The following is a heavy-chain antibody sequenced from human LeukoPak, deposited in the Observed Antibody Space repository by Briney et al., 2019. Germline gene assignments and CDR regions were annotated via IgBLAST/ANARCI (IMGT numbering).Heavy chain of an antibody. CDR1: GGTFSSYA. CDR2: ITTIFGTA. CDR3: ARGIYYDSSVGGDDAFDI. V-gene: IGHV1-69*13. Sequence: ASVKVSCKASGGTFSSYAISWVRQAPGQGLEWMGGITTIFGTANYAQKFQGRVTITADESTSTAYMELSSLRSEDTAVYYCARGIYYDSSVGGDDAFDIWGQGTMVTVSS. D-gene: IGHD3-22*01. J-gene: IGHJ3*02.